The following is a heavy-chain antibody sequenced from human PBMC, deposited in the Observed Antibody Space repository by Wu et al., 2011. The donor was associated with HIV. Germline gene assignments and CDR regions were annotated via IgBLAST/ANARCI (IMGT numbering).Heavy chain of an antibody. D-gene: IGHD3-10*01. CDR1: GYTFSDYY. Sequence: QVQLVQSGAEVKKPGASVKVSCKASGYTFSDYYIHWVRQAPGQGLEWMGIINPISSTTYAQKFQGRVTMTRDTSTSTVYMELSSLRSDDTAIYYCATKSSSPFYYYYMDVWGKGTTVTVSS. CDR3: ATKSSSPFYYYYMDV. J-gene: IGHJ6*03. CDR2: INPISST. V-gene: IGHV1-46*01.